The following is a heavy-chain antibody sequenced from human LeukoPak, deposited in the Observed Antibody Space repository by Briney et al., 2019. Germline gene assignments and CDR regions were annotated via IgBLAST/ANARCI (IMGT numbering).Heavy chain of an antibody. D-gene: IGHD6-13*01. V-gene: IGHV1-2*02. J-gene: IGHJ6*03. CDR3: ARVPGYSSRQYYYYYYYMDV. Sequence: ASVKVSCTASGHIFTVDSIHWVRQAPGQGLEWMGWIHLNGGGTYRAQKFQDRVTLTKGTSISTAYMDLRSLRSDDTAVYYCARVPGYSSRQYYYYYYYMDVWGKGTTVTVSS. CDR2: IHLNGGGT. CDR1: GHIFTVDS.